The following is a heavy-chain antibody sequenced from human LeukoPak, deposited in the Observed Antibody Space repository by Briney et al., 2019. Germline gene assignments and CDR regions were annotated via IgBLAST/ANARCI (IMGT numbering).Heavy chain of an antibody. Sequence: GGSLRLSCAASGFTFSDYWMTWVRQAPGKGLEWVANIKPDGSEKYYVDSVRGRFTISRDNAKNSLYLQMNSLRAEDTAVYYCAREGPSRLRPDAFDIWGQGTMVTVSS. D-gene: IGHD6-25*01. J-gene: IGHJ3*02. CDR3: AREGPSRLRPDAFDI. CDR1: GFTFSDYW. CDR2: IKPDGSEK. V-gene: IGHV3-7*03.